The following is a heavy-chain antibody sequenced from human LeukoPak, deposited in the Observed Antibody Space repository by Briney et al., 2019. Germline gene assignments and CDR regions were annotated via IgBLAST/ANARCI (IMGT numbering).Heavy chain of an antibody. J-gene: IGHJ6*03. V-gene: IGHV4-34*01. Sequence: SETLSLTCAVYGGSFSGYYWTWIRQPPGKGLEWIGEINHSGSTNYNPSPKSRVTISVDTSMNQFSLKLSSVTAADTAVYYCARLTKNDSGSFRFGKKKRGYMDVWGKGTTVTISS. CDR1: GGSFSGYY. CDR3: ARLTKNDSGSFRFGKKKRGYMDV. D-gene: IGHD3-10*01. CDR2: INHSGST.